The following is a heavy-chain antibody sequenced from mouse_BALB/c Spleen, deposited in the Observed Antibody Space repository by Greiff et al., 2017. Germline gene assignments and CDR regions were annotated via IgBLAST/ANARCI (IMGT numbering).Heavy chain of an antibody. CDR3: ARRYGNYVRAMDY. Sequence: EVQLVESGGGLVKPGGSLKLSCAASGFTFSSYAMSWVRQTPEKRLEWVASISSGGSTYYPDSVKGRFTISRDNARNILYLQMSSLRSEDTAMYYCARRYGNYVRAMDYWGQGTSVTVSS. J-gene: IGHJ4*01. CDR1: GFTFSSYA. V-gene: IGHV5-6-5*01. D-gene: IGHD2-1*01. CDR2: ISSGGST.